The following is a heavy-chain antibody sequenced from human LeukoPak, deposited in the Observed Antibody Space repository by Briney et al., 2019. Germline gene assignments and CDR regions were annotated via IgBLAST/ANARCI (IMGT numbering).Heavy chain of an antibody. V-gene: IGHV3-23*01. J-gene: IGHJ4*02. CDR1: GFTFSNYA. D-gene: IGHD5-12*01. CDR3: AREFSGYDFEY. Sequence: GGSLRLSCAASGFTFSNYAMGWVRQAPGKGLEWVSAISGSGKNTYYADSVKGRFTISRDNSKNTLYLQMNSLRVEDTAVYYCAREFSGYDFEYWGQGTLVTVSS. CDR2: ISGSGKNT.